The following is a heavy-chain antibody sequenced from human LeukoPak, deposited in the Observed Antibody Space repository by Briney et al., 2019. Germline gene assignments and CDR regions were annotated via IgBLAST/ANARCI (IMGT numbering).Heavy chain of an antibody. V-gene: IGHV3-66*02. CDR2: IYSGGST. CDR1: GFTVSSNY. Sequence: GGSLRLSCAASGFTVSSNYMSWVRQAPGKGLEWVSVIYSGGSTYYADSVKGRFTISRDNSKNTLYLQMNSLRAEDTAVYYCSGAFFRGAFDILGQGTIVTVSS. J-gene: IGHJ3*02. D-gene: IGHD3-3*01. CDR3: SGAFFRGAFDI.